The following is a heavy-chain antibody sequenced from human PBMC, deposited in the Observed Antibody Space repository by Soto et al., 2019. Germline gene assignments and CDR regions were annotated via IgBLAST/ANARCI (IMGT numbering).Heavy chain of an antibody. CDR1: GFTFSSYA. V-gene: IGHV3-23*01. D-gene: IGHD3-10*01. CDR3: ARTMVRGVMTLQPYYYKDV. CDR2: ISGSGGST. J-gene: IGHJ6*03. Sequence: GGSLRLSCAASGFTFSSYAMSWVRQAPGKGLEWVSAISGSGGSTYYADSVKGRFTISRDNAKNSLYLQMNSLRAEDTAVYYCARTMVRGVMTLQPYYYKDVWGKGTTVTVS.